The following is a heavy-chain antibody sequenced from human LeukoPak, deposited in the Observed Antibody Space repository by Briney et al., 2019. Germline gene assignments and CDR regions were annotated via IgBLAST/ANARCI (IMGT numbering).Heavy chain of an antibody. Sequence: SETLSLTCTVSGGSLGSGGYYWSWIRQHSGKGLEGIGYIYYSGSTYYNPTLKSRVTISVDTSKNQFSLKLSSVTAADTAVYYCATLARYCSSTSCYAAEFDYWGQGTLVTVSS. CDR1: GGSLGSGGYY. J-gene: IGHJ4*02. CDR3: ATLARYCSSTSCYAAEFDY. CDR2: IYYSGST. D-gene: IGHD2-2*01. V-gene: IGHV4-31*03.